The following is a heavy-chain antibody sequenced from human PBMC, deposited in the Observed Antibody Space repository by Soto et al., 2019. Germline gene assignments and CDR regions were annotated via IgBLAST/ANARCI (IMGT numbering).Heavy chain of an antibody. CDR2: ISTYNGDT. CDR1: GYTFTTYG. CDR3: AGDVGNGYGYGYGY. D-gene: IGHD5-18*01. Sequence: QVQLVQSGAEVKKPGASVTVSCKVSGYTFTTYGISWVRQAPGQGLEWMGWISTYNGDTNYAQKLQGRVTMTTDTTTSTASMELRSLGSDDTAVYYCAGDVGNGYGYGYGYWGQGTLVTVSS. V-gene: IGHV1-18*01. J-gene: IGHJ4*02.